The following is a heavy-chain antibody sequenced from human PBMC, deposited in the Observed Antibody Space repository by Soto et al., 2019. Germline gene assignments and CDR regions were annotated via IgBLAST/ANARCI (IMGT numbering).Heavy chain of an antibody. Sequence: QVQLQESGPGLVKPSGTLSLTCAVSSGSIDTTNWWSGVRQPPGKGLEWIGEIFHRGNPYYNPSLASRVTISVDTSKNQFSLNLRSVTAADTAVYYCARRTWGMDVWGQGTTVTVSS. V-gene: IGHV4-4*02. CDR1: SGSIDTTNW. CDR2: IFHRGNP. CDR3: ARRTWGMDV. J-gene: IGHJ6*02. D-gene: IGHD2-8*01.